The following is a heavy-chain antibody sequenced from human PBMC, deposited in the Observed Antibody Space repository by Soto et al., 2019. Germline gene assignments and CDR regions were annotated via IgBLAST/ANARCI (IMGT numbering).Heavy chain of an antibody. Sequence: ASVKVSCKASGYTFTGYYMHWVRQAPGQGLEWMGWINPNSGGTNYAQKFQGWVTMTRDTSISTAYMELSRLRSDDTAVYYCARDKGGYSSSFPLEFNWFDPWGQGTLVTVSS. J-gene: IGHJ5*02. CDR3: ARDKGGYSSSFPLEFNWFDP. CDR1: GYTFTGYY. CDR2: INPNSGGT. D-gene: IGHD6-13*01. V-gene: IGHV1-2*04.